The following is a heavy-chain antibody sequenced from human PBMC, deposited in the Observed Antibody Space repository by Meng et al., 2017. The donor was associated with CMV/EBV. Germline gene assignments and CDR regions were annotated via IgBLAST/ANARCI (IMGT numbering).Heavy chain of an antibody. J-gene: IGHJ4*02. Sequence: GESLKISRAASGFTFSSYSMNWVRQAPGKGLEWVSSISRSSSDIYYADSVKGRFTISRDNAKNSLYLQRNSLRAEDTAVSYCARVGFLEWLLADYWGQGTLVTVSS. CDR1: GFTFSSYS. CDR2: ISRSSSDI. CDR3: ARVGFLEWLLADY. V-gene: IGHV3-21*01. D-gene: IGHD3-3*01.